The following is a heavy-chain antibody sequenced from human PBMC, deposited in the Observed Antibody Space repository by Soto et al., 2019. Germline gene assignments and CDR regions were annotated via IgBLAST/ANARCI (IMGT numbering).Heavy chain of an antibody. J-gene: IGHJ4*02. Sequence: QVQLVQSGAVMKKPGSSVKVSCQSSGGTFNTYAMNWMRQAPGQGPEWMGDISPMFGEANYAAKFHVRGTSTADESTGTSYMQLTSVTSEDTALYFFAREVQVPTPGFVYWGQGTLVTVSS. V-gene: IGHV1-69*19. D-gene: IGHD3-10*01. CDR1: GGTFNTYA. CDR2: ISPMFGEA. CDR3: AREVQVPTPGFVY.